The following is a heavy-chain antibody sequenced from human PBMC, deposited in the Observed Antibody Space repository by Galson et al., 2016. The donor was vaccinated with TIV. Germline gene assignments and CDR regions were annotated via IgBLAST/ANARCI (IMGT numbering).Heavy chain of an antibody. Sequence: SLRLSCAASGFIVDDNYMTWIRQAPGKGLEWVSVIYGDGRTYYTDSARGRFTISRDSSKNTLYLQMNSLRAEDTAVYYCARDRYYDARGYYYYYYGMDVWGQGTTVTVSS. J-gene: IGHJ6*02. CDR1: GFIVDDNY. CDR3: ARDRYYDARGYYYYYYGMDV. V-gene: IGHV3-53*01. D-gene: IGHD3-22*01. CDR2: IYGDGRT.